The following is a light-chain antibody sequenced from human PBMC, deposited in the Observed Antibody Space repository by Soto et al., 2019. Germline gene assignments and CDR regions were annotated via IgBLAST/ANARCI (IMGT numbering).Light chain of an antibody. CDR1: QSISVH. Sequence: DIQMTQSPSSLSASVGDKVTITCRASQSISVHLNWYQQKPGKVPKLLIYAASNLQSGVPSSFSGSGSETDFALTISSLQPEDFATYYCQQSYITPYTFGQGTKLQIK. J-gene: IGKJ2*01. V-gene: IGKV1-39*01. CDR3: QQSYITPYT. CDR2: AAS.